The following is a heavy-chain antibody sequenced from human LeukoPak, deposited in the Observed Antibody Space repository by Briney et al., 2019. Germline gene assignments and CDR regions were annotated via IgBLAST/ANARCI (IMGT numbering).Heavy chain of an antibody. J-gene: IGHJ4*02. CDR1: GFTFSSYG. CDR3: AREFGGSYCDY. CDR2: IWYDGSNK. D-gene: IGHD1-26*01. Sequence: GGSLRLFCAASGFTFSSYGMHWVRQAPGKGLEWVAVIWYDGSNKYYADSVKGRFTISRDNSKNTLYLQMNSLRAEDTAVYYCAREFGGSYCDYWGQGTLVTVSS. V-gene: IGHV3-33*08.